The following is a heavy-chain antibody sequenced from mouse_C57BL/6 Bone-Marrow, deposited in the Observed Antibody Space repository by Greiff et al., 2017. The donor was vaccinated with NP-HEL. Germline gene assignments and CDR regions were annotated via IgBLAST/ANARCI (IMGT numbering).Heavy chain of an antibody. V-gene: IGHV1-53*01. CDR2: INPSPCGT. J-gene: IGHJ1*03. Sequence: QVQLQQSGTELVKPGEAVKREGKEESESGKSEGRKGGKKRTGQVPSLLGNINPSPCGTTYNDNFNSHATLTVDKSSSTAYMQLSSLTSEDSAVYYCASYYGSSYWYFDVWGTGTTVTVSS. D-gene: IGHD1-1*01. CDR1: SESGKSEG. CDR3: ASYYGSSYWYFDV.